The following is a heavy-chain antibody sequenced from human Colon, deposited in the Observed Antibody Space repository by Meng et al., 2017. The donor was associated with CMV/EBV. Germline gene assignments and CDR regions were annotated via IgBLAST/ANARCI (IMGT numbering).Heavy chain of an antibody. CDR1: GYTFRNYH. CDR2: IHPSSGST. D-gene: IGHD2-15*01. V-gene: IGHV1-46*01. J-gene: IGHJ4*02. CDR3: AREFCSVMSCYTLGGY. Sequence: ASVKVSCKASGYTFRNYHMHWVRQAPGQGLEWMGIIHPSSGSTTYAQKFQGRLTMTRDTSASTVYMELSSLRSEDTALYYCAREFCSVMSCYTLGGYWGQGTLVTVSS.